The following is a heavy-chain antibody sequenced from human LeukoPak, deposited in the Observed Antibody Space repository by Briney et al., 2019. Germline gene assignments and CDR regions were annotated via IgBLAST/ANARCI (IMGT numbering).Heavy chain of an antibody. J-gene: IGHJ4*02. Sequence: PGGSLRLTCAASGFTFSTYGMHWVCQAQGQGLGLVSYISSSSSTIYYADSAQGRFTISRDNAKNKLYLQMNRLRAADTAVSYCAREVWGDYDSSFLFDYWGQGSLVTVSS. V-gene: IGHV3-48*04. CDR3: AREVWGDYDSSFLFDY. CDR2: ISSSSSTI. CDR1: GFTFSTYG. D-gene: IGHD3-22*01.